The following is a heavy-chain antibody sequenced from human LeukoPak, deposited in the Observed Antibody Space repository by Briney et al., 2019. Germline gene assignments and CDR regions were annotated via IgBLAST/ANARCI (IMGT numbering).Heavy chain of an antibody. J-gene: IGHJ4*02. D-gene: IGHD5-18*01. CDR3: AARSGRIQLVSDY. CDR2: IDTDGKTT. CDR1: GFNFNTYF. V-gene: IGHV3-74*01. Sequence: GGSLRLSCAASGFNFNTYFMHWGRHVPGKGLVWVSRIDTDGKTTTYADSVKGRFTISRDNAKNSLYLQMNSLRAEDTAVYYCAARSGRIQLVSDYWGQGTLVTVSS.